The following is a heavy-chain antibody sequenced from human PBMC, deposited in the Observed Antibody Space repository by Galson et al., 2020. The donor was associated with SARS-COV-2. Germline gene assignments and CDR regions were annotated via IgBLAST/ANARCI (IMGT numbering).Heavy chain of an antibody. CDR3: ARDRRDNNYDILTGYYVDAFDI. CDR1: GFTFSSYS. Sequence: GESLKLSCAASGFTFSSYSMNWVRQAPGKGLEWVSSISSSSSYLYYADPAKGRITISRDNAKNSLYLQMNSLRAEDTAVYYCARDRRDNNYDILTGYYVDAFDIWGQGTMVTVAS. CDR2: ISSSSSYL. D-gene: IGHD3-9*01. V-gene: IGHV3-21*01. J-gene: IGHJ3*02.